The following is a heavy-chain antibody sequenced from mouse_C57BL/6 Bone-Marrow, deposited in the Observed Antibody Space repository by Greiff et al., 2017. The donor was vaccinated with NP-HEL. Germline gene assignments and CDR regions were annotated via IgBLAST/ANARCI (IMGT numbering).Heavy chain of an antibody. Sequence: EVKLVESGAELVKPGASVKLSCTASGFNIKDYYMHWVKQRTEQGLEWIGRIDPEDGETKYAPKFQGKATITADTSSNTAYLQLSSLTSEDTAVYYCAPSFYGSRSSFAYWGQGTLVTVSA. D-gene: IGHD1-1*01. CDR2: IDPEDGET. CDR1: GFNIKDYY. J-gene: IGHJ3*01. V-gene: IGHV14-2*01. CDR3: APSFYGSRSSFAY.